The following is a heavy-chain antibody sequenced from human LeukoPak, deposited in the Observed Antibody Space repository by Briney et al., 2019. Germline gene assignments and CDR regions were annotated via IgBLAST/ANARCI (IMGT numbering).Heavy chain of an antibody. CDR3: ASLRMVTATNWFDP. J-gene: IGHJ5*02. Sequence: ASVKVSCKASGYTFTGYFMHWVRQAPGQGLEWMGWINPNSGGTNFAQKFQGRVTMTRDTSISTVYMELSSLRSDDTAVYYRASLRMVTATNWFDPWGQGTLVTVSS. CDR1: GYTFTGYF. D-gene: IGHD5-18*01. CDR2: INPNSGGT. V-gene: IGHV1-2*02.